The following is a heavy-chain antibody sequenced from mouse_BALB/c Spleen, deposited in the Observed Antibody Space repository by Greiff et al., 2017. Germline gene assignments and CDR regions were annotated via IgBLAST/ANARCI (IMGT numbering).Heavy chain of an antibody. CDR2: IYPGGGYT. V-gene: IGHV1-63*02. J-gene: IGHJ2*01. CDR1: GYTFTNYW. CDR3: ARSIWPTTFDY. Sequence: QVQLQQSGAELVRPGTSVKISCKASGYTFTNYWLGWVKQRPGHGLEWIGDIYPGGGYTNYNEKFKGKATLTADTSSSTAYMQLSSLTSEDSAVYFCARSIWPTTFDYWGQGTTLTVSS. D-gene: IGHD1-1*01.